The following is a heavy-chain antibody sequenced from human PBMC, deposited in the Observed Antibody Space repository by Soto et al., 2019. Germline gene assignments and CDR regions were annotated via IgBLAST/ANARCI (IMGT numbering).Heavy chain of an antibody. J-gene: IGHJ4*02. CDR1: GYTFTDYA. CDR2: INTGNGDT. D-gene: IGHD6-19*01. Sequence: ASVKVSCKASGYTFTDYAMHWVRQAPGQRLEWMGWINTGNGDTTYSQKFQDRVTITRDTYASTAYMELSSLTSEDTGVYYCARVRLGSGWFYYFDYWGQGTLVTVSS. CDR3: ARVRLGSGWFYYFDY. V-gene: IGHV1-3*04.